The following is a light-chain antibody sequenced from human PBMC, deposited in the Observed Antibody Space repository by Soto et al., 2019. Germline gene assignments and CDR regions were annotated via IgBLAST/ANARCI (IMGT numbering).Light chain of an antibody. CDR1: QSVLYSSNNKNY. Sequence: DIVMTQSPDSLGVSLGERATINCKSSQSVLYSSNNKNYLAWYQQKPGQPPKLLIYWASTRESGVPDRFSGSGSGTDFTLTISSLQAEDVAVYYCQQYYSTPLTFGGGTRWIS. J-gene: IGKJ4*01. CDR3: QQYYSTPLT. V-gene: IGKV4-1*01. CDR2: WAS.